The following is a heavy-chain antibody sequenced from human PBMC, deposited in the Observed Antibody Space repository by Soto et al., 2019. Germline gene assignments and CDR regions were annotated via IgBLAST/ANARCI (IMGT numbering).Heavy chain of an antibody. CDR1: GGSISSSSYY. J-gene: IGHJ6*02. CDR2: IYYSGST. Sequence: SETLSLTCTVSGGSISSSSYYWGWIRQPPGKGLEWIGSIYYSGSTYYNPSLKSRVTISVDTSKNQFSLKLSSVTAADTAVYYCARRSYLHYGMDVWGQGTTVTVSS. CDR3: ARRSYLHYGMDV. V-gene: IGHV4-39*01. D-gene: IGHD5-18*01.